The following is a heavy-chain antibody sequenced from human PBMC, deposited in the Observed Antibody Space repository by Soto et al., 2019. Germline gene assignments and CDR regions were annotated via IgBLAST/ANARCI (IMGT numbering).Heavy chain of an antibody. Sequence: SVKVSCKASGGTFSSYAISWVRQAPGQGLEWMGGIIPIFGTANYAQKFQGRVTITADESTSTAYMELSSLRSEDTAVYYCASALLGYCSGGSCGEFDPWGQGTLVTVSS. J-gene: IGHJ5*02. CDR1: GGTFSSYA. CDR3: ASALLGYCSGGSCGEFDP. V-gene: IGHV1-69*13. CDR2: IIPIFGTA. D-gene: IGHD2-15*01.